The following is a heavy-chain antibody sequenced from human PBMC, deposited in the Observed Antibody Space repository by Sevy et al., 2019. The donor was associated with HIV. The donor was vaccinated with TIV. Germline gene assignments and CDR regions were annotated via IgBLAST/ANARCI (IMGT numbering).Heavy chain of an antibody. V-gene: IGHV4-61*08. D-gene: IGHD3-9*01. J-gene: IGHJ6*02. Sequence: SETLSLTCTVSGVSLISGEYFWTWIRQPPGKGLEWIGSIYFSGYTNYSPSLKSRVTVSIDTSKNQFFLRLSSVAAADTAVYYWSTDQYYDIVTGLFAVDVWGQGTTVTVSS. CDR1: GVSLISGEYF. CDR3: STDQYYDIVTGLFAVDV. CDR2: IYFSGYT.